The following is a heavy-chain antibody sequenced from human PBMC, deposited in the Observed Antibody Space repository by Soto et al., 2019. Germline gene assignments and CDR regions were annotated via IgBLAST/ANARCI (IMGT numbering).Heavy chain of an antibody. CDR1: GYTFTGYY. D-gene: IGHD3-10*01. V-gene: IGHV1-2*02. Sequence: EASVKVSCKASGYTFTGYYMHWVRQAPGQGLEWMGWINPNSGGTNYAQKFQGRVTMTRDTSISTAYMELSRLRSDDTAVYYCARAWFGESPLDYWGQGTLVTVSS. J-gene: IGHJ4*02. CDR2: INPNSGGT. CDR3: ARAWFGESPLDY.